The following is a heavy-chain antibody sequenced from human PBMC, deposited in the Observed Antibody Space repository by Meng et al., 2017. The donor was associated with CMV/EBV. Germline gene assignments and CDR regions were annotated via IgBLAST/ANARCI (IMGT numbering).Heavy chain of an antibody. Sequence: SGFTFRSYRGHGVRQAPGKGLEWEAVISNDGRNKYYADSVKGRFTISRDKYKNTLYLQMNSLRAEDTAVYYCAKAPIEMDTSPACDYWGQGTPVTVSS. J-gene: IGHJ4*02. CDR2: ISNDGRNK. CDR3: AKAPIEMDTSPACDY. D-gene: IGHD5-24*01. CDR1: GFTFRSYR. V-gene: IGHV3-30*18.